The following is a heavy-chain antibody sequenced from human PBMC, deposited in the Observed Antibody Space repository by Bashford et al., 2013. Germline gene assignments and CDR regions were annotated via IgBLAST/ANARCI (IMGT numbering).Heavy chain of an antibody. CDR1: GYTFTYRY. D-gene: IGHD3-9*01. CDR2: ITPFNGNT. J-gene: IGHJ4*02. CDR3: ASSYDILTGYSFAPPRY. V-gene: IGHV1-45*02. Sequence: SVKVSCKASGYTFTYRYLHWVRQAPGQALEWMGWITPFNGNTNYAQKFQDRVTITRDRSMSTAYMELSSLRSEDTAMYYCASSYDILTGYSFAPPRYWGQGTLVTVSS.